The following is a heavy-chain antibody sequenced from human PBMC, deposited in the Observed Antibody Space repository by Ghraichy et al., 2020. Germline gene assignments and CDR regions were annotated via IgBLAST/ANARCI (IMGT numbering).Heavy chain of an antibody. J-gene: IGHJ4*02. Sequence: SETLSLTCTVSGGSISSGSHHWGWMRQPPGKGLEWIGSIYYSGTTYYNPSLRSRVTISVDTSRNEFSMRLSSLTAADTAVYYCTREYSSSPADWGQVTLVNVSS. CDR1: GGSISSGSHH. D-gene: IGHD6-6*01. CDR2: IYYSGTT. CDR3: TREYSSSPAD. V-gene: IGHV4-39*02.